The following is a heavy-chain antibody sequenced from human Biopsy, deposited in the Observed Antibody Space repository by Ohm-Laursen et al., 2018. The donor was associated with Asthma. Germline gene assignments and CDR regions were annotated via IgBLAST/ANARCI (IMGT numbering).Heavy chain of an antibody. Sequence: SLRLSCTAPGFTFSSYGMHWVRQAPGKGLERVAVISYDGSNKYHADSVKGRFTISRDNSKNTLYLQMNSLRAEDTAVYYCASQSSGPDFWSGYYYFDYWGQGTLVTVSS. CDR2: ISYDGSNK. V-gene: IGHV3-30*03. CDR3: ASQSSGPDFWSGYYYFDY. D-gene: IGHD3-3*01. CDR1: GFTFSSYG. J-gene: IGHJ4*02.